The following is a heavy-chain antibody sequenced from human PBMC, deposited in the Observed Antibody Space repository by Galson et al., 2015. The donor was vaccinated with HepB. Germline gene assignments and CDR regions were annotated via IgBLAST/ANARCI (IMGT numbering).Heavy chain of an antibody. CDR1: GFTFSSHW. V-gene: IGHV3-7*03. J-gene: IGHJ4*02. Sequence: SLRLSCAASGFTFSSHWMSWVRQAPGKGPEWVANIKQDGSEKYYVDSVKGRFTISRDNAKNSLYLQMNSLRAEDTAVYYCARSAPGIVVDWGQGTLVTVSS. CDR2: IKQDGSEK. D-gene: IGHD6-19*01. CDR3: ARSAPGIVVD.